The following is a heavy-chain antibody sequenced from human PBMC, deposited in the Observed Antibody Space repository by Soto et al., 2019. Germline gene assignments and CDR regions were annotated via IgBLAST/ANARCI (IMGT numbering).Heavy chain of an antibody. CDR1: GGTFSSYA. D-gene: IGHD2-2*01. Sequence: QVQLVQSGAEVKKPGSSVKVSCKASGGTFSSYAISWVRQAPGQGLEWMGGIIPIFGTANYAQKFQGRVTITADESTSTAYMELSSLRSEDTAVYYCARGKYCISTSCHYYYGMDVWGQGTTVTVSS. CDR3: ARGKYCISTSCHYYYGMDV. V-gene: IGHV1-69*12. CDR2: IIPIFGTA. J-gene: IGHJ6*02.